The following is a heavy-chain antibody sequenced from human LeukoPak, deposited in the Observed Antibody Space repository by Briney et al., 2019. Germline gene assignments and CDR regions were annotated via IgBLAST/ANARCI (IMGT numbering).Heavy chain of an antibody. CDR1: GFTFSSYG. V-gene: IGHV3-30*19. J-gene: IGHJ6*03. D-gene: IGHD4-17*01. CDR3: ARAGYGDRPYYYYMDV. Sequence: GRSLRLSCAASGFTFSSYGMHWVRQAPGKGLEWVALISYDGSNKYCGDSVKGRFTISRDNSKNTLYLQMNSLRAEDTAVYYCARAGYGDRPYYYYMDVWGKGTTVTVSS. CDR2: ISYDGSNK.